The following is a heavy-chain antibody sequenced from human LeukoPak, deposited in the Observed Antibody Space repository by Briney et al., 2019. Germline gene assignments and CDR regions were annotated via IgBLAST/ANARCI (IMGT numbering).Heavy chain of an antibody. CDR2: INGDGIST. Sequence: GGSLRLSCAVSGLTINKYWMHWVRQAPGKGLVWVSVINGDGISTTYADSVKGRFTISGDNAKNTLYLQMNSLKVEDTAVYYCVIFRSYYDNNGRNHWGQGTLVTVST. V-gene: IGHV3-74*01. CDR1: GLTINKYW. CDR3: VIFRSYYDNNGRNH. D-gene: IGHD3-22*01. J-gene: IGHJ5*02.